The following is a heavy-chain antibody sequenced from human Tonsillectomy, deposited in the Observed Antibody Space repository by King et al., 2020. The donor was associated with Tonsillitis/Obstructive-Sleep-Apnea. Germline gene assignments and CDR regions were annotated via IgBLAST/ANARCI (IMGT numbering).Heavy chain of an antibody. Sequence: VQLVESGGGLVKPGGSLRLSCAASVFTFSDYYMSWIRQAPGKGLEWVSYISSSSSYTNYADSVKGRFTISRDNAKNSLYLQMNSLRAEDTAVYYCARKAYDFWSGYYYYYYYMDVWGKGTTVTVSS. CDR3: ARKAYDFWSGYYYYYYYMDV. CDR1: VFTFSDYY. V-gene: IGHV3-11*05. D-gene: IGHD3-3*01. CDR2: ISSSSSYT. J-gene: IGHJ6*03.